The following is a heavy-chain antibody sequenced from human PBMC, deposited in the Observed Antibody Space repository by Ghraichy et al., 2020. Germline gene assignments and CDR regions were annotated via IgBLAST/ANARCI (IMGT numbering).Heavy chain of an antibody. Sequence: GGSLRLSCAASGFSLSTYWMDWIRQAPGKGLVWVSRMSTDGITTTHADSVKGRFTLSRDNAKNTLYLQMNSLRAEDTAVYYCVRGLGEGAHNWFDRWGQGTLVTVSS. CDR1: GFSLSTYW. V-gene: IGHV3-74*03. CDR3: VRGLGEGAHNWFDR. CDR2: MSTDGITT. J-gene: IGHJ5*02. D-gene: IGHD3-16*01.